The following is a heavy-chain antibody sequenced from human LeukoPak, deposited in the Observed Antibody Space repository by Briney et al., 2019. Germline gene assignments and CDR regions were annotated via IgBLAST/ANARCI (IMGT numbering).Heavy chain of an antibody. D-gene: IGHD3-10*02. V-gene: IGHV3-48*03. Sequence: GGSLRLSCAASGFTFSSYEMNWARQAPGKGLEWVSYISSSGSTIYYADSVKGRFTTSRDNAKNSLYLQMNSLRAEDTAVYYCAELGITMIGGVWGKGTTVTISS. CDR2: ISSSGSTI. CDR1: GFTFSSYE. CDR3: AELGITMIGGV. J-gene: IGHJ6*04.